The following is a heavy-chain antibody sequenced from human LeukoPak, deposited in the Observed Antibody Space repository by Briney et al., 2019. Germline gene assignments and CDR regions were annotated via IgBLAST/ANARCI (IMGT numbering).Heavy chain of an antibody. V-gene: IGHV4-30-2*01. Sequence: SQTLSLTCAVSGGSISSGGYSWSWIRQPPGKGLEWIGYIYHSGSTYYNPSLKSRVTISVDTSKNQFSLKLSSVTAADTAVYYCARLDGVVPAAPRGYYYYGMDVWGQGTTVTVSS. CDR3: ARLDGVVPAAPRGYYYYGMDV. CDR1: GGSISSGGYS. D-gene: IGHD2-2*01. CDR2: IYHSGST. J-gene: IGHJ6*02.